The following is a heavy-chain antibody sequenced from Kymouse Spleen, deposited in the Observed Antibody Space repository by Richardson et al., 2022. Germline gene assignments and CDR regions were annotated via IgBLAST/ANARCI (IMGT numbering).Heavy chain of an antibody. D-gene: IGHD2-2*02. V-gene: IGHV4-34*01. CDR1: GGSFSGYY. Sequence: QVQLQQWGAGLLKPSETLSLTCAVYGGSFSGYYWSWIRQPPGKGLEWIGEINHSGSTNYNPSLKSRVTISVDTSKNQFSLKLSSVTAADTAVYYCARYCSSTSCYAGFDYWGQGTLVTVSS. J-gene: IGHJ4*02. CDR3: ARYCSSTSCYAGFDY. CDR2: INHSGST.